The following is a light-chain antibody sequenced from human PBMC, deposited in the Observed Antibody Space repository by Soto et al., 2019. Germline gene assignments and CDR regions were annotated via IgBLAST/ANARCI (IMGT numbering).Light chain of an antibody. Sequence: QSALTQPASVSGSPGQSITISCTGTSSDVGGYNYVSWYQQHPGKAPKLMIYDASNRPSGVSNRFSGSKPGNTASLSISGLQAEDEADYYCSSYTSSSTRVFGTGTKVTVL. V-gene: IGLV2-14*01. CDR1: SSDVGGYNY. J-gene: IGLJ1*01. CDR2: DAS. CDR3: SSYTSSSTRV.